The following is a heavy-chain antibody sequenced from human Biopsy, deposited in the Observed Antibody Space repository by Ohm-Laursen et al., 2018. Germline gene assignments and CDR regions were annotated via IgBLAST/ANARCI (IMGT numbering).Heavy chain of an antibody. CDR3: ARVGAGAPSIDYFDY. V-gene: IGHV4-59*01. Sequence: SETLSLTCTASSGSISGYYWTWIRQPPGKGLEWIGYIYYSGSTNYNPSLRSRVTISVDRSKNQFSLELSSVTAADTAVYYCARVGAGAPSIDYFDYWGQGALVTVSS. CDR2: IYYSGST. D-gene: IGHD1-26*01. J-gene: IGHJ4*02. CDR1: SGSISGYY.